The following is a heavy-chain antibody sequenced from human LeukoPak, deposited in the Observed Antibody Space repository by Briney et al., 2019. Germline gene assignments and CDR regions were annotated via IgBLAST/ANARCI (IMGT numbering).Heavy chain of an antibody. V-gene: IGHV1-18*01. D-gene: IGHD3-10*01. J-gene: IGHJ4*02. CDR1: GYTFTSYG. CDR3: ARREVYSYYGSGSYVY. CDR2: ISAYNGNT. Sequence: ASVKVSCKASGYTFTSYGISWVRQAPGQGLEWMGWISAYNGNTNYAQKLQGRVTMTTDTSTSTAYMELRSLRSDDTAVYYCARREVYSYYGSGSYVYWGQGTLVTVSS.